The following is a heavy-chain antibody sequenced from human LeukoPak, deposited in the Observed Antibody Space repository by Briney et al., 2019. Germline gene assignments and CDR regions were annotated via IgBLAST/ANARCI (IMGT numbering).Heavy chain of an antibody. CDR3: ARSVEGYCSGDNCYYYYYYMDV. V-gene: IGHV4-38-2*02. CDR1: GYSISSNYY. D-gene: IGHD2-15*01. CDR2: IYHSGST. Sequence: PSETLSLTCTVSGYSISSNYYWGWIRQPPGKGLEWIGSIYHSGSTYYNPSLKSRVTISVDTSKNQFSLKLSSVTAADTAVYYCARSVEGYCSGDNCYYYYYYMDVWGKGTTVTVSS. J-gene: IGHJ6*03.